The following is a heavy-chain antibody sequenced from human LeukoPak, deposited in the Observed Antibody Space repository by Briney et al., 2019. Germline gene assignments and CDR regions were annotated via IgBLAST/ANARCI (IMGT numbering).Heavy chain of an antibody. V-gene: IGHV3-64*02. CDR3: ARITLGATIANFYYYYMDV. J-gene: IGHJ6*03. CDR2: IISNGGST. CDR1: GFTFSGYS. D-gene: IGHD3-16*01. Sequence: GGSLRLSCAASGFTFSGYSMHWVRQAPGKGLEYVSAIISNGGSTHYADSVKGRFTISRDNSKNTLYLQMGSLRAEDVAVYYCARITLGATIANFYYYYMDVWGKGTTVTVSS.